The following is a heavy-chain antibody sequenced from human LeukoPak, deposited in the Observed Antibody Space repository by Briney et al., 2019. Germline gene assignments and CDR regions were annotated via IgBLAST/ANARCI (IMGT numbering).Heavy chain of an antibody. CDR3: ARLDYGDYSAYFDY. Sequence: ASVKVSCKASGYTFTGCYMHWVRQAPGQGLEWMGWINPNSGGTNYAQKFQGWVTMTRDTSISTAYMELSRLRSDDTAVYYCARLDYGDYSAYFDYWGQGTLVTVSS. CDR2: INPNSGGT. D-gene: IGHD4-17*01. CDR1: GYTFTGCY. V-gene: IGHV1-2*04. J-gene: IGHJ4*02.